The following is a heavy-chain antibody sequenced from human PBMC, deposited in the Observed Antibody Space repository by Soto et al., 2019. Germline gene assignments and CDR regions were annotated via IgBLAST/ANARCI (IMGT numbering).Heavy chain of an antibody. J-gene: IGHJ6*03. D-gene: IGHD5-18*01. Sequence: ASVKVSCKASGYTFTGYYMHWVRQAPGQGLEWMGWINPNSGGTNYAQKFQGWVTMTRDTSISTAYMELSRLRSDDTAVYYCARGIPGSSYGRWAYNYMDVWGKGTTVTVSS. V-gene: IGHV1-2*04. CDR1: GYTFTGYY. CDR3: ARGIPGSSYGRWAYNYMDV. CDR2: INPNSGGT.